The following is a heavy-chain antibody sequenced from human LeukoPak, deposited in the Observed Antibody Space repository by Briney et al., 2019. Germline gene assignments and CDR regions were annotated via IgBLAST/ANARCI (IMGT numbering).Heavy chain of an antibody. V-gene: IGHV1-69*04. CDR3: ARDITIFGVALGLRWYFDL. CDR1: GGTFSSYA. J-gene: IGHJ2*01. CDR2: IIPILGIA. D-gene: IGHD3-3*01. Sequence: ASVKVSCKASGGTFSSYAISWVRQAPRQGLEWMGRIIPILGIANYAQKFQGRVTITADKSTSTAYMELSSLRSEDTAVYYCARDITIFGVALGLRWYFDLWGRGTLVTVSS.